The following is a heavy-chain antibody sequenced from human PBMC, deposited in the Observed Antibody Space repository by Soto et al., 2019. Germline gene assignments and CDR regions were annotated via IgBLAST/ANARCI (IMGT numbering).Heavy chain of an antibody. D-gene: IGHD1-26*01. Sequence: ASVKVSCKASGFTFITYDFSWVRQAAGQGLEWMGWMNPNNGNAGFAQKFRGRINMTRNTAISTAYLELSSLRSDASAVYFCARRKDRSGPYCLDLWGQGXQVTVGS. CDR2: MNPNNGNA. V-gene: IGHV1-8*01. J-gene: IGHJ5*02. CDR3: ARRKDRSGPYCLDL. CDR1: GFTFITYD.